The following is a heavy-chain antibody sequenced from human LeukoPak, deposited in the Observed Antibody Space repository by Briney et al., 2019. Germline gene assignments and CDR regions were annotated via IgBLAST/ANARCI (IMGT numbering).Heavy chain of an antibody. J-gene: IGHJ4*02. CDR1: GFTFRTYS. V-gene: IGHV3-21*01. Sequence: GGSLRLSCAASGFTFRTYSMNWVRQAPGKGLEWVSSISSDSSYIYYADSVKGRFTISRDNAKNSLYLQMNSLRAEDTAVYYCARDSGIVVVTAILDYWGQGTLVTVSS. CDR3: ARDSGIVVVTAILDY. CDR2: ISSDSSYI. D-gene: IGHD2-21*02.